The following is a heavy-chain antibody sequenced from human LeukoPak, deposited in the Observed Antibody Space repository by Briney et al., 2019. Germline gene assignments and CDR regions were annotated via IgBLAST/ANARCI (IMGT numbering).Heavy chain of an antibody. V-gene: IGHV4-39*01. D-gene: IGHD6-19*01. CDR2: IYYSGST. CDR3: ARAGSDSSGGTWFDP. CDR1: GDSISSGSYY. J-gene: IGHJ5*02. Sequence: SETLSLTCTVSGDSISSGSYYCGWIRQPPGKGLGWIGSIYYSGSTYYNPSLKSRVTISVDTSKNQFSLKLSSVTAADTAVYYCARAGSDSSGGTWFDPWGQGTLVPVSS.